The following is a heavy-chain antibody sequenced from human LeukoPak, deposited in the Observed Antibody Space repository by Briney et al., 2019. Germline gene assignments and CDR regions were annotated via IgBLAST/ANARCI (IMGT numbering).Heavy chain of an antibody. CDR1: GFTFGDYS. Sequence: PGGSLRLSCTASGFTFGDYSMNWVRQPPGKGLEWVGRIKSKTDGGTTDYAAPVKGRFTISRDDSKNTLYLQMNSLKTEDTAVYYCTQYTYGFFQYWGQGTLVTVSS. D-gene: IGHD5-18*01. V-gene: IGHV3-15*01. J-gene: IGHJ4*02. CDR3: TQYTYGFFQY. CDR2: IKSKTDGGTT.